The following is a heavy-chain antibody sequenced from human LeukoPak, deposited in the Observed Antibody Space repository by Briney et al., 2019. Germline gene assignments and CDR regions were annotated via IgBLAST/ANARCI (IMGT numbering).Heavy chain of an antibody. V-gene: IGHV4-39*07. CDR3: ARGEGWNYESYFDY. D-gene: IGHD1-7*01. CDR2: IFYSGST. CDR1: GGSISTSSYY. J-gene: IGHJ4*02. Sequence: SETLSLTCTVSGGSISTSSYYWGWVRQPPGKGLEWIGNIFYSGSTYYSPSLKSRVTISLDTSRNQFSLKLNSMTAADTAVYYCARGEGWNYESYFDYWGQGTLVTVSS.